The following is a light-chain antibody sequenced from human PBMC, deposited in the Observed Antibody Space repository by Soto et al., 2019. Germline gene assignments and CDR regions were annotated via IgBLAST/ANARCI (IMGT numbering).Light chain of an antibody. J-gene: IGLJ1*01. Sequence: QSVLTQPRSVSGSPGQSVTISCTGTSSDVGGYNYVSWYQQHPGKAPKLMIYDVSQRPSGVPDRFSGSKSGNTASLTTSGLQSEDEADYYCCSYAGSYTYVFGTGTKVT. CDR1: SSDVGGYNY. V-gene: IGLV2-11*01. CDR2: DVS. CDR3: CSYAGSYTYV.